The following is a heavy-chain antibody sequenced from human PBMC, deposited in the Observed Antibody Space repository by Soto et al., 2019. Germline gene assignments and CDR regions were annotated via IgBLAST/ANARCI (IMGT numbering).Heavy chain of an antibody. J-gene: IGHJ4*02. V-gene: IGHV3-49*03. D-gene: IGHD1-7*01. CDR3: TRVGLPRDY. CDR1: GFTFFDYA. Sequence: GSLRLSCTASGFTFFDYAMSCFRQAPGKGLEWVGFIRSKAYGGTTEYAASVKGRFTISRDDSKSIAYLQMNSLKTEDTAVYYCTRVGLPRDYWGQGTLVTVSS. CDR2: IRSKAYGGTT.